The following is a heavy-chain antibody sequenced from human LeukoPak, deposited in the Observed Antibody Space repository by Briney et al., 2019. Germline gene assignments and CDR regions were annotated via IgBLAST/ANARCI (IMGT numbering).Heavy chain of an antibody. V-gene: IGHV4-59*01. Sequence: ASEILSLTCTVSGGSISSYYWSWIRQPPGKGLEWIGYIYYGGSTNYNPSLKSRVTISVDTSKNQFSLKLSSVTAADTAVYYCARAGLNYDFWSGYYAFDIWGQGTMVTVSS. CDR3: ARAGLNYDFWSGYYAFDI. CDR1: GGSISSYY. CDR2: IYYGGST. J-gene: IGHJ3*02. D-gene: IGHD3-3*01.